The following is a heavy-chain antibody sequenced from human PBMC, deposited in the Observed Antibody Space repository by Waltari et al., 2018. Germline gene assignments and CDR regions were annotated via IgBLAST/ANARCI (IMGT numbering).Heavy chain of an antibody. CDR2: IRANPQCGTA. D-gene: IGHD2-21*01. V-gene: IGHV3-15*01. Sequence: EVQLVESGGGLVKPGGSLRLSCVASGFAFDTAWLSWIRQAPGKGLEWGGRIRANPQCGTAHYGAPVKGRFTISRDDSKNTLYLQMNSLTTEDTATYYCTTGSSGGEDDWGQGTLVIVSS. CDR3: TTGSSGGEDD. CDR1: GFAFDTAW. J-gene: IGHJ4*02.